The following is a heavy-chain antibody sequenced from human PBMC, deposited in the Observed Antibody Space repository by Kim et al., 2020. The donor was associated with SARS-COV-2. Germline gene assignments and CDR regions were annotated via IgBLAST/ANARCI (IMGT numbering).Heavy chain of an antibody. Sequence: GGSLRLSCAASGFTFSSQAMTWVRQAPGKGLEWVSVVSGAGRTTYYADSVKGRFTISRDNSKNTLSLQMNNLRVEDTAVYYCAKALGLAENYWGHGTLVT. CDR1: GFTFSSQA. J-gene: IGHJ4*01. V-gene: IGHV3-23*03. D-gene: IGHD3-9*01. CDR3: AKALGLAENY. CDR2: VSGAGRTT.